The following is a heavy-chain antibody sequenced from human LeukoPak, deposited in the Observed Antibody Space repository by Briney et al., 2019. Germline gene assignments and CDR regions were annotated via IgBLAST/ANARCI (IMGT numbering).Heavy chain of an antibody. D-gene: IGHD1-20*01. CDR3: ARLTHYLTGTTPVAFDY. V-gene: IGHV3-7*01. CDR1: GFIFSIYW. J-gene: IGHJ4*02. Sequence: PGVSLRLSCAASGFIFSIYWMSWVRQAPGKGREWGANIKQEGCEKFYVESVKGRFTISRDNAKNTLHLQMNSLRAEDAAVYSCARLTHYLTGTTPVAFDYWGQGTLVTVSS. CDR2: IKQEGCEK.